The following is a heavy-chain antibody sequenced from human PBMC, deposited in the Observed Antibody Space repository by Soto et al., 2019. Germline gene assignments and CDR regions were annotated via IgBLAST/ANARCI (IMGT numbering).Heavy chain of an antibody. CDR3: ARTGGDEDTAMVIFDY. CDR1: GGTFSSYA. CDR2: IIPIFGTA. V-gene: IGHV1-69*01. Sequence: QVQLVQSGAEVKKPGSSVKVSCKASGGTFSSYAISWVRQAPGQGLEWMGGIIPIFGTANYAQKFQGRVTIAADESTSTAYMELSSLRSEDTAVYYYARTGGDEDTAMVIFDYWGQGTLVTVSS. D-gene: IGHD5-18*01. J-gene: IGHJ4*02.